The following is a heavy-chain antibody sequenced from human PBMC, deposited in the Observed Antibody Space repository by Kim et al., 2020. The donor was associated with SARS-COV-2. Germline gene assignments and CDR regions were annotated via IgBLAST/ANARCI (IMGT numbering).Heavy chain of an antibody. CDR2: IKSKTNDGTT. CDR1: GFTFNDAW. Sequence: GGSLRLSCAASGFTFNDAWMTWVRQAPGKGLEWVGRIKSKTNDGTTDYAAPVKGRFTISRDDSKSTLHLQMNSLKIEDAAMYYCVTGGGTSRRGAYWGQGTLVTVSS. CDR3: VTGGGTSRRGAY. V-gene: IGHV3-15*01. D-gene: IGHD3-16*01. J-gene: IGHJ4*02.